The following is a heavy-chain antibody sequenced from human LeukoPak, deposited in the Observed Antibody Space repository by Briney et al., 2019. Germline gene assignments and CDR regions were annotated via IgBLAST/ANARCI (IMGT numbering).Heavy chain of an antibody. V-gene: IGHV1-46*01. CDR2: INPSGGST. J-gene: IGHJ4*02. CDR1: GYTFTSYY. Sequence: GASVKVSCKASGYTFTSYYMHWVRQAPRQGLEWMGIINPSGGSTSYAQKFQGRVTMTRDTSTSTAYMELRSLRSDDTAVYYCARDHRRGGWSGYYGRTHVRGTFDYWGQGTLVTVSS. CDR3: ARDHRRGGWSGYYGRTHVRGTFDY. D-gene: IGHD3-3*01.